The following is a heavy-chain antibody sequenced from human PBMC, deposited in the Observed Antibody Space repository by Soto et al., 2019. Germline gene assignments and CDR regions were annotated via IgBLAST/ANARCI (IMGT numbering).Heavy chain of an antibody. V-gene: IGHV4-4*02. Sequence: SETLSLTCTVSGDSMSSSNWWNWVRQPPGKGLEWIGEAHHIGRTNYNPSLKSRVTISVDTSKSQFSLKLSSVTAADTAVYYCARRGSSSWYGYWGQGTLVTVSS. CDR3: ARRGSSSWYGY. CDR2: AHHIGRT. D-gene: IGHD6-13*01. J-gene: IGHJ4*02. CDR1: GDSMSSSNW.